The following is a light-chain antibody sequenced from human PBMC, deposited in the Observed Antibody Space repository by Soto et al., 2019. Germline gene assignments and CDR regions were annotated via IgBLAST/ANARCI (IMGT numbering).Light chain of an antibody. J-gene: IGKJ5*01. CDR3: QQANSFPIT. Sequence: DIQMTQSPSSLSASVGDRVTITCQASQDINNFLNWYQQKPGKAPKLLIYDASNLETGVPSRFSGSGSGTEFTLTISSLQPDDFATYYCQQANSFPITFGQGTRLEIK. CDR2: DAS. CDR1: QDINNF. V-gene: IGKV1-33*01.